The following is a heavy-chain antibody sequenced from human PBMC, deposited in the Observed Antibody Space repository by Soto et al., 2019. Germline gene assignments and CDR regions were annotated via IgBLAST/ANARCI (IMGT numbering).Heavy chain of an antibody. CDR3: ARTLGLVDTAMVGLYYGMDV. CDR1: GGSISSSNW. J-gene: IGHJ6*02. Sequence: QVQLQESGPGLVKPSGTLSLTCAVSGGSISSSNWWSWVRQPPGKGLEWIGEIYHSGSTNYNPSLKSRVTISVDKSKNQFSLKLSSVTAADTAVYYCARTLGLVDTAMVGLYYGMDVWGQGTTVTVSS. CDR2: IYHSGST. V-gene: IGHV4-4*02. D-gene: IGHD5-18*01.